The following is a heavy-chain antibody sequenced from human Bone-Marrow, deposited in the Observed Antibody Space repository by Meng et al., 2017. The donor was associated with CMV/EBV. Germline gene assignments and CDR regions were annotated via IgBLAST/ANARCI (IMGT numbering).Heavy chain of an antibody. CDR3: ARQKVPGYCSSTSCHGYYYYGMDV. J-gene: IGHJ6*01. V-gene: IGHV4-59*01. Sequence: SETLSLTCAVYGGSFSGYYWSWIRQPPGKGLEWIGYMYNSGSTNYNPSLKSRVTTSVDTSKNQFSLKLSSVTAADTAVYYCARQKVPGYCSSTSCHGYYYYGMDVWGPGTTVPVSS. D-gene: IGHD2-2*01. CDR2: MYNSGST. CDR1: GGSFSGYY.